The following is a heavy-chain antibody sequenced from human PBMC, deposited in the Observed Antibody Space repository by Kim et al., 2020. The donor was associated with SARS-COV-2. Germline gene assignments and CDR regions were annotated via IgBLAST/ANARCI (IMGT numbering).Heavy chain of an antibody. Sequence: GGSLRLSCAASGLTFNNYAMSWVRQAPGKGLEWVSTTSGSGASTDYADSVKGWFTISRDKSTNTLYLQMSSLRAEDTAVYYCAKSGNYIAAAGLDYWGQGTLVTVSS. CDR3: AKSGNYIAAAGLDY. CDR2: TSGSGAST. J-gene: IGHJ4*02. V-gene: IGHV3-23*01. D-gene: IGHD6-13*01. CDR1: GLTFNNYA.